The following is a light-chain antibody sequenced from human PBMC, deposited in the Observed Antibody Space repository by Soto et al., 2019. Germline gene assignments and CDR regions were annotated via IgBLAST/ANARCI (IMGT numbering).Light chain of an antibody. CDR2: DVS. V-gene: IGLV2-14*03. Sequence: QSALTQPASVSGSPGQSITISCTGTSSDVGGYNYVSWYQQHPGKAPKLMIYDVSNRPSGVSNRFSGSKSGNTASLTISGLQAEDEADYYCCSYTGSSTPVVFGGGTKVT. J-gene: IGLJ2*01. CDR1: SSDVGGYNY. CDR3: CSYTGSSTPVV.